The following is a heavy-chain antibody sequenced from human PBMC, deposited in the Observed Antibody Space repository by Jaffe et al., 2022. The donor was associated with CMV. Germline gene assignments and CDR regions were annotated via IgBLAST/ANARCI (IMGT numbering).Heavy chain of an antibody. J-gene: IGHJ5*02. Sequence: QVQLVQSGAEVKKPGASVKVSCKVSGYTLTELSMHWVRQAPGKGLEWMGGFDPEDGETIYAQKFQGRVTMTEDTSTDTAYMELSSLRSEDTAVYYCATVSYSSGWSVSNFDPWGQGTLVTVSS. V-gene: IGHV1-24*01. CDR2: FDPEDGET. CDR1: GYTLTELS. CDR3: ATVSYSSGWSVSNFDP. D-gene: IGHD6-19*01.